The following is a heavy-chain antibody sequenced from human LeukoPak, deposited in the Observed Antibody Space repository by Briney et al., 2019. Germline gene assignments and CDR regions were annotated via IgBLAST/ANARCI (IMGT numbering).Heavy chain of an antibody. Sequence: GGSLRLSCRASGFTFSVAAMTWVRQAPGKGLEWVSLIGASGESTYYADSVKGRFTISRDNSKNTLSLQMNSLRVEDTAMYFCAKDIQLSTWGLGTMVTVSS. CDR3: AKDIQLST. D-gene: IGHD5-24*01. CDR1: GFTFSVAA. V-gene: IGHV3-23*01. CDR2: IGASGEST. J-gene: IGHJ3*01.